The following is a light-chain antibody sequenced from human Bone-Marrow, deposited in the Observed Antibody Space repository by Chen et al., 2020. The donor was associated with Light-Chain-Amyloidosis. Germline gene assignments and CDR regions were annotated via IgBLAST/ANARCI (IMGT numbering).Light chain of an antibody. CDR3: QSADSSGTYEVI. CDR1: DLPTKY. V-gene: IGLV3-25*03. CDR2: RDT. Sequence: SYELTQQPPVAVSPGQTARLPCSGDDLPTKYAYWYQQKPGQAPVLVIHRDTERPSGISERFSGSSSGTTATLTISGVQAEDEADYHCQSADSSGTYEVIFGGGTKLTVL. J-gene: IGLJ2*01.